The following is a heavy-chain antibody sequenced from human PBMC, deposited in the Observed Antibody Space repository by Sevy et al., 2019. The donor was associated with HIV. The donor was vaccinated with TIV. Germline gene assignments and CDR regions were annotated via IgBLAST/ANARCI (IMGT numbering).Heavy chain of an antibody. D-gene: IGHD7-27*01. V-gene: IGHV3-30*18. Sequence: PGGSLRLSCAASGFTFSSYDMHWVRQAPGKGLEWVAIILHDGSYREYVDSVRGRFTMSRDNSRNTMYLQMNGLSIEGTTVYYCAKNRLPGVRYFSRHGLYFWGRGTTGTVSS. CDR2: ILHDGSYR. CDR1: GFTFSSYD. CDR3: AKNRLPGVRYFSRHGLYF. J-gene: IGHJ6*02.